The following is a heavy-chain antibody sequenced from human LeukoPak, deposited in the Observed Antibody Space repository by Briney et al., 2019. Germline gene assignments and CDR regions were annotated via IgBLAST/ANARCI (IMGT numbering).Heavy chain of an antibody. Sequence: ASVKVSCKASGYTFTGYYMHWVRQAPGQGLEWMGWINPNSGGTNYAQKFQGRVTMTRDTSISTAYMELSRLRSDDTAVYYCARMLAVAGTSYFDYWGQGTLVTVSS. J-gene: IGHJ4*02. CDR1: GYTFTGYY. V-gene: IGHV1-2*02. CDR3: ARMLAVAGTSYFDY. CDR2: INPNSGGT. D-gene: IGHD6-19*01.